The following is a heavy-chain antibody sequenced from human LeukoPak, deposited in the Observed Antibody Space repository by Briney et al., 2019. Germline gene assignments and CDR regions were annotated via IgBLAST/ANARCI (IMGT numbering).Heavy chain of an antibody. J-gene: IGHJ4*02. Sequence: PSETLSLTCSVSGDSITSASWSWIRQPPGKGLEWIGFINGSGGTKYNPSLKSRVTISQDTSKNQFSLKLNSVTAAGTAVYFCASSYSGGYLGYFDYWGQGTLVTVSS. CDR3: ASSYSGGYLGYFDY. CDR1: GDSITSAS. V-gene: IGHV4-4*09. D-gene: IGHD1-26*01. CDR2: INGSGGT.